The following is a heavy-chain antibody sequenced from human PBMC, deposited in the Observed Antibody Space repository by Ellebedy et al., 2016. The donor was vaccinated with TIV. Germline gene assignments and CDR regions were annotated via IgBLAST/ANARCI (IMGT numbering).Heavy chain of an antibody. CDR3: ARLAPYYYDSSGYFGY. CDR2: IDPSDSYT. J-gene: IGHJ4*02. D-gene: IGHD3-22*01. CDR1: GYSFTSYW. V-gene: IGHV5-10-1*01. Sequence: PGGSLRLSCKGSGYSFTSYWISWVRQMPGKGLEWMGRIDPSDSYTNYSPSFQGHVTISADKSISTAYLQWSSLKASDTAMYYCARLAPYYYDSSGYFGYWGQGTLVTVSS.